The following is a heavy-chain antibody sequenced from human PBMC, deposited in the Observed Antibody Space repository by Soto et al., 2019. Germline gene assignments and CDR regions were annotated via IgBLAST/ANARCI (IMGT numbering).Heavy chain of an antibody. CDR1: GFTFNRFE. CDR2: ISSRSTSI. D-gene: IGHD2-15*01. V-gene: IGHV3-48*03. CDR3: GSGAGYCDTYDEVDSFDI. Sequence: EVQLVESGGGLIHPGGSLRLSCTASGFTFNRFEMNWVRQAPGRGLEWVSYISSRSTSIYYADSVKGRFTISRDNAKNSLYLQMNCLRAEDTATYYCGSGAGYCDTYDEVDSFDIWGRGTRITVS. J-gene: IGHJ3*02.